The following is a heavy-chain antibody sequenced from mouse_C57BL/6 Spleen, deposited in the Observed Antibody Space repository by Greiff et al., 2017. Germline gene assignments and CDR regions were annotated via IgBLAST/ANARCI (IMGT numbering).Heavy chain of an antibody. D-gene: IGHD1-1*02. CDR1: GFTFSDYG. Sequence: EVMLVESGGGLVKPGGSLKLSCAASGFTFSDYGMHWVRQAPETGLEWVAYISSGSSTIYYADTVKGRFTISRDNAKNTLFLQMTSLRSEDTAMYYCAHGAWFAYWGQGTLVTVAA. J-gene: IGHJ3*01. CDR3: AHGAWFAY. V-gene: IGHV5-17*01. CDR2: ISSGSSTI.